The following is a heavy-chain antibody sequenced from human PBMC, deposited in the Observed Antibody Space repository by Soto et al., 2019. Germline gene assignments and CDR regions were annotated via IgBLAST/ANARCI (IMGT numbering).Heavy chain of an antibody. V-gene: IGHV3-23*01. Sequence: GALRLSCTASGCPFTSYGMGWVRQAPGKGLQWVYTIRGDGGQTHYTDSVKGRFSISRDNSKNTVYLQMDSLRAEDTAMYFCARDVGLDSDDFFAYWGQGTQVTVS. CDR2: IRGDGGQT. J-gene: IGHJ4*02. CDR1: GCPFTSYG. CDR3: ARDVGLDSDDFFAY. D-gene: IGHD3-9*01.